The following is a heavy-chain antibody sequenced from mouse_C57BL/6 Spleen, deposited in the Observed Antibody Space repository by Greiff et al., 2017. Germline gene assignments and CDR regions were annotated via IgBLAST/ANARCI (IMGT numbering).Heavy chain of an antibody. CDR2: INPGSGGT. D-gene: IGHD2-2*01. Sequence: QVQLKESGAELVRPGTSVKVSCKASGYAFTNYLIEWVKQRPGQGLEWIGVINPGSGGTNYNEKFKGKATLPADKSSSTAYMQLSSLTSVDSAVYFCARSRTMVTTDDYWGQGTTLTVSS. V-gene: IGHV1-54*01. CDR3: ARSRTMVTTDDY. J-gene: IGHJ2*01. CDR1: GYAFTNYL.